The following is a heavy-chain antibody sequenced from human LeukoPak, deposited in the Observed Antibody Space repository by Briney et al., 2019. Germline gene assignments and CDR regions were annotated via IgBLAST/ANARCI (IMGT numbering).Heavy chain of an antibody. Sequence: ASVKVSCKASGYSITSYYMHWVRQAPGQGLEWMGLINLSVGDTTYTQKFQGRVTMTRDTSTSTVYMELSSLRSEDTAVYYCARVSSGSYLGPLDYWGQGTLVTVSS. CDR1: GYSITSYY. CDR2: INLSVGDT. V-gene: IGHV1-46*01. D-gene: IGHD1-26*01. CDR3: ARVSSGSYLGPLDY. J-gene: IGHJ4*02.